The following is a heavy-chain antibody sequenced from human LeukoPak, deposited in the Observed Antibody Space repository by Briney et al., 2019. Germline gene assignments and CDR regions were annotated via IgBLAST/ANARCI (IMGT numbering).Heavy chain of an antibody. J-gene: IGHJ4*02. Sequence: PGGSLRLSCAASGFIVSSTYMSWVRQTPGKGLEWVSTFERGGHTAYADSVKGRFTISRDVSENTIYPQMNSLRVEDTAVYYCAKGDTDCTCPGYWGQGTLVTVSS. CDR3: AKGDTDCTCPGY. CDR2: FERGGHT. V-gene: IGHV3-53*01. CDR1: GFIVSSTY. D-gene: IGHD2-21*02.